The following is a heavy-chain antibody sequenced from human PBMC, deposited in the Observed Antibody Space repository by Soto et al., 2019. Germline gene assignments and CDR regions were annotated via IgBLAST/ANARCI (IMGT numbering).Heavy chain of an antibody. CDR1: GFTFSSYA. J-gene: IGHJ4*02. Sequence: GSLRLSCAASGFTFSSYAMSWVRQAPGKGLEWVSAISGSGGSTYYADSVKGRFTISRDNSKNTLYLQMNSLRAEDTAVYYCAKVLENAYYDILTGYFDYWGQGTLVTVSS. D-gene: IGHD3-9*01. CDR2: ISGSGGST. CDR3: AKVLENAYYDILTGYFDY. V-gene: IGHV3-23*01.